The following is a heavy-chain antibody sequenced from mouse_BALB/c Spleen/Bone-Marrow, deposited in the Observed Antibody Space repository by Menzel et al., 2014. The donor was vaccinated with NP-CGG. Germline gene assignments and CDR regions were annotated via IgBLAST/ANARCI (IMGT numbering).Heavy chain of an antibody. CDR2: IDPANGNT. J-gene: IGHJ1*01. Sequence: EVQLQQSGAELVKPGASVKLSCTASGFNIKDTYMHWVKQRPEQGLEWIGRIDPANGNTKYDPKFQGKATITADTSSNTAYLQLSSLTSEDTAVYYCATMITDWYFDVWGAGTTVTVSS. CDR1: GFNIKDTY. CDR3: ATMITDWYFDV. V-gene: IGHV14-3*02. D-gene: IGHD2-4*01.